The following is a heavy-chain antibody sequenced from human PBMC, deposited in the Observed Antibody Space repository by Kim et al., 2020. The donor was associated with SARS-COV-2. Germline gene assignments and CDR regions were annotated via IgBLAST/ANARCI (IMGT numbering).Heavy chain of an antibody. D-gene: IGHD4-17*01. Sequence: YEQKFQDRVTMTRDTSTSIVHMELSSLRSEDTAVYYCARGGYGDYWYFDLWGRGTLVTVSS. CDR3: ARGGYGDYWYFDL. V-gene: IGHV1-46*01. J-gene: IGHJ2*01.